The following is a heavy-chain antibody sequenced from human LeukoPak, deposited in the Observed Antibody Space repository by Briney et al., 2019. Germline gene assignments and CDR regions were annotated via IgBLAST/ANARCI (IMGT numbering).Heavy chain of an antibody. CDR1: GFTFRSYR. Sequence: PGGSLRLSCAASGFTFRSYRMHWVRQAPGKGLEWVAVISYDGSNKYYADSVKGRFTISRDNSKNTLYLQMNSVRAEDTAVYYCAKERVGAPDYWGQGTLVTVSS. D-gene: IGHD1-26*01. V-gene: IGHV3-30*18. J-gene: IGHJ4*02. CDR3: AKERVGAPDY. CDR2: ISYDGSNK.